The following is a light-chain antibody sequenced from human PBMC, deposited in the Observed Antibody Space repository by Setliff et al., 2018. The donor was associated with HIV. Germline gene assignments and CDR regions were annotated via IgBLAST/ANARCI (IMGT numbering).Light chain of an antibody. CDR2: DVS. V-gene: IGLV2-14*03. CDR3: ASYTRDNSYV. J-gene: IGLJ1*01. Sequence: QSALAQPASVSGPPGQSITISCTGTSNDIGDYNYVSWYQQRPGKAPKLLIYDVSYRPSGVSTRFSGSKSGNTASLIISGLQAEDEADYHCASYTRDNSYVFGTGTKSPS. CDR1: SNDIGDYNY.